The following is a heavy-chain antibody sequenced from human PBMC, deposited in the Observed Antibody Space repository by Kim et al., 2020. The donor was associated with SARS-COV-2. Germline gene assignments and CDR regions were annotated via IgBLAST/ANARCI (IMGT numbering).Heavy chain of an antibody. D-gene: IGHD3-22*01. CDR2: ISSSSSYT. Sequence: GGSLRLSCAASGFTFSDYYMSWIRQAPGKGLEWVSYISSSSSYTNYADSVKGRFTISRDNAKNSLYLQMNSLRAEDTAVYYCARDYEYYYDSSGYNRNYYYGMDVWGQGTTVTVSS. CDR3: ARDYEYYYDSSGYNRNYYYGMDV. CDR1: GFTFSDYY. J-gene: IGHJ6*02. V-gene: IGHV3-11*06.